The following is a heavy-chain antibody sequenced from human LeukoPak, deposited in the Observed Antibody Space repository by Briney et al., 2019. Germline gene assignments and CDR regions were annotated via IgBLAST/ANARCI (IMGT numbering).Heavy chain of an antibody. D-gene: IGHD6-19*01. CDR1: GYTFTSYG. CDR2: ISAYNGNT. Sequence: GASVKVSCKASGYTFTSYGISWVRQAPGQGLEWMGWISAYNGNTNYAQKLQGRVTMTTDTSTSTAYMELRSLRSDDTAVYYCASLVWAGTGEEDAFDIWGQGTMVTVSS. J-gene: IGHJ3*02. V-gene: IGHV1-18*01. CDR3: ASLVWAGTGEEDAFDI.